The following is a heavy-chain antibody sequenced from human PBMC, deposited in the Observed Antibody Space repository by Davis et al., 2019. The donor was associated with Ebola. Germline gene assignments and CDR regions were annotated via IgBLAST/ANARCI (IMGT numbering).Heavy chain of an antibody. CDR1: GGSFSGYY. Sequence: PSETLSLTCAVYGGSFSGYYWSWIRQPPGKGLEWIGEINHSGSTNYNPSLKSRVTISVDTSKNQFSLKLSSVTAADTAVYYCARGPPVPSSYYMDVWGKGATVTVSS. CDR2: INHSGST. CDR3: ARGPPVPSSYYMDV. D-gene: IGHD6-6*01. V-gene: IGHV4-34*01. J-gene: IGHJ6*03.